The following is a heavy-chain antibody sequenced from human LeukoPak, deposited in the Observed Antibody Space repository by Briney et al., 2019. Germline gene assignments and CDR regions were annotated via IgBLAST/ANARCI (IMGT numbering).Heavy chain of an antibody. J-gene: IGHJ4*02. Sequence: PSETLSLTCTVPGDSISSYYWSWIRQPPGKGLELIAYIYYSGTTYYNPSLESRVTISVDTSKNQFSLKLSSVTAADTAIYYCARIQDIAAAASGCPLFDYWGQGTLVTVSS. CDR1: GDSISSYY. V-gene: IGHV4-59*08. CDR3: ARIQDIAAAASGCPLFDY. CDR2: IYYSGTT. D-gene: IGHD6-13*01.